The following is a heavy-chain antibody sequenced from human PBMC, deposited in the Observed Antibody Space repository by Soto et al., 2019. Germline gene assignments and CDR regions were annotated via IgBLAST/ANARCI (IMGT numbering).Heavy chain of an antibody. CDR1: GFTFRNYD. J-gene: IGHJ6*02. D-gene: IGHD1-1*01. V-gene: IGHV3-13*05. Sequence: EVQLVESGGGLVQPGGSLRLSCEASGFTFRNYDMHWVRQGTGKGLEWVSGISAAGDPDYADSVEGRFTISRENAQNSFFLQMNSLGVGDTAVYYCARTDSDFYGLEVWGQGTTVIVSS. CDR3: ARTDSDFYGLEV. CDR2: ISAAGDP.